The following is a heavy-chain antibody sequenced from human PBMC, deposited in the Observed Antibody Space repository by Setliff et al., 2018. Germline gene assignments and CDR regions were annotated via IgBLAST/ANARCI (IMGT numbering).Heavy chain of an antibody. D-gene: IGHD1-26*01. CDR2: ISYSGST. CDR3: ARDSVNLRKWDF. V-gene: IGHV4-39*07. Sequence: PSETLSLTCTVSGGSISSNNFYWGWIRQPLGKGLEWIGTISYSGSTYYNPSLKSRVTISVDTSKSQFSLKLSSVTAADTALYYCARDSVNLRKWDFWGQGPLFTVSS. J-gene: IGHJ4*02. CDR1: GGSISSNNFY.